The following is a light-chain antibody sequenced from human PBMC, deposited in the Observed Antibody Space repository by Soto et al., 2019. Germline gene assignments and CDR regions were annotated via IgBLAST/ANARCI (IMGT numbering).Light chain of an antibody. J-gene: IGKJ2*01. CDR1: QSVSSSY. V-gene: IGKV3-20*01. CDR3: QQYCSSPLYT. Sequence: EIVLTQSPGTLSLSPGERATLSCRASQSVSSSYLAWYQQKPGQAPRLLIYGASSRATGIPDRFSGSGSGTDFTLTIIRLEPEDFAVYYCQQYCSSPLYTFGQGTKLEIK. CDR2: GAS.